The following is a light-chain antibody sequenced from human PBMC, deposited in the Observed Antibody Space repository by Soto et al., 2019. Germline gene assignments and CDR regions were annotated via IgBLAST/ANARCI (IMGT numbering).Light chain of an antibody. Sequence: QSALTQPASVSGSPGQSITISCSGTSSDIGAYDYVSWYQQHPGKAPKLIISEVSSRPSGVSTRFSGSKSGNTASLTISGLRAEDEADYYCSSFTTSRPWVFGGGTKVTVL. V-gene: IGLV2-14*01. CDR3: SSFTTSRPWV. CDR1: SSDIGAYDY. J-gene: IGLJ3*02. CDR2: EVS.